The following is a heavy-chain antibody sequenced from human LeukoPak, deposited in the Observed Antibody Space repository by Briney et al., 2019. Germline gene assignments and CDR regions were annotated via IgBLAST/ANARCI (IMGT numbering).Heavy chain of an antibody. CDR3: ARLDILTGYSSDY. V-gene: IGHV1-8*01. Sequence: GASVKVSCKASVYTFTSYDINWVRQATGQGLEWMGWMNPNSGNTGYAQKFQGRVTMTRNTSISTAYMELSSLRSEDTAVYYCARLDILTGYSSDYWGQGTLVTVSS. CDR1: VYTFTSYD. CDR2: MNPNSGNT. J-gene: IGHJ4*02. D-gene: IGHD3-9*01.